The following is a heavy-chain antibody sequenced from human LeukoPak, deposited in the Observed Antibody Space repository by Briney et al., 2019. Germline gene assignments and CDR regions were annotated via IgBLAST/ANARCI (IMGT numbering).Heavy chain of an antibody. CDR2: IYYSGNT. J-gene: IGHJ4*02. V-gene: IGHV4-59*01. Sequence: SETLSLTCTVSGGSIGGYFGTWIRQAPGKGLEWIGHIYYSGNTNYDPSLKNRVSISVDTSKNQISLKLTSVTSADTAKYYCARVRDYYYDNCGYYDYWGQGTLVTVSS. CDR1: GGSIGGYF. CDR3: ARVRDYYYDNCGYYDY. D-gene: IGHD3-22*01.